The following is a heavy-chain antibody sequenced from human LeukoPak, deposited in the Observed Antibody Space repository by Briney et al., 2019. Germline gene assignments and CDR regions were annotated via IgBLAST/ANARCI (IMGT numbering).Heavy chain of an antibody. CDR2: IYYSGST. V-gene: IGHV4-39*01. J-gene: IGHJ3*02. Sequence: SETLSLTCAVSGGSISSSNWWSWVRQPPGKGLEWIGSIYYSGSTYYNPSLKSRVTISVDTSKNQFSLKLSSVTAADTAVYYCARRKPRDAFDIWGQGTMVTVSS. CDR1: GGSISSSNW. CDR3: ARRKPRDAFDI.